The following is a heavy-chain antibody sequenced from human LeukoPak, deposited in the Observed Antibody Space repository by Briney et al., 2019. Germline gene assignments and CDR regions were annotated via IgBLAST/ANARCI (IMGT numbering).Heavy chain of an antibody. CDR1: GFTFSSNY. Sequence: GGSLRLSCAASGFTFSSNYMSWVRQAPGKGLEGVSVIYSGGSTYYSDSVKGRFTISRDNSKNPLYLQMNSLRAEDTAVYYCAVGKYYYGSGSYWLGAFDIWGQGTMVTVSS. CDR2: IYSGGST. J-gene: IGHJ3*02. D-gene: IGHD3-10*01. V-gene: IGHV3-53*01. CDR3: AVGKYYYGSGSYWLGAFDI.